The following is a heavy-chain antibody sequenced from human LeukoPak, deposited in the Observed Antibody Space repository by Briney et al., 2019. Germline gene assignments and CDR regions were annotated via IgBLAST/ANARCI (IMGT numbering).Heavy chain of an antibody. CDR3: AKTHSYPNYGDLYYYCGMDV. J-gene: IGHJ6*02. Sequence: GGSLRLSCAASGFTFSSYGMHGVRQAPGKGLEWVAVISYDGSNKYYADSVKGRFTISRDNSKNTLYLQMNSLRAEDTAVYYCAKTHSYPNYGDLYYYCGMDVWGQGTTVTVYS. CDR1: GFTFSSYG. V-gene: IGHV3-30*18. D-gene: IGHD4-17*01. CDR2: ISYDGSNK.